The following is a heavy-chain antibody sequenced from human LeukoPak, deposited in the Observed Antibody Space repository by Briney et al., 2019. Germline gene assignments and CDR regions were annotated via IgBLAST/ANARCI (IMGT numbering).Heavy chain of an antibody. V-gene: IGHV3-23*01. CDR2: ISGSGGST. Sequence: GGSLRLSCAASGFTFSSYAMSWVRQAPGKGLEWVSAISGSGGSTYYADSVKGRFTISRDNSKNTVYLQMNSLRAEDTALYYSAKAIAVSGIGYYYYGVDVWGQGTTVTVSS. J-gene: IGHJ6*02. CDR1: GFTFSSYA. CDR3: AKAIAVSGIGYYYYGVDV. D-gene: IGHD6-19*01.